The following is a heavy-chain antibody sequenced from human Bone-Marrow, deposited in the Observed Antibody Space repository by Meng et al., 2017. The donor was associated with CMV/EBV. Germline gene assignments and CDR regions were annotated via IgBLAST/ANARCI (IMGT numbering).Heavy chain of an antibody. CDR3: AREPTGFPNWFDP. J-gene: IGHJ5*02. CDR2: IFYSGTT. D-gene: IGHD4-17*01. V-gene: IGHV4-39*07. CDR1: GGSISSSNSYH. Sequence: GSLRLSCSVSGGSISSSNSYHWAWIRQPPGKGMEWIGNIFYSGTTYYNPSLESRVTISLDTSKNQFSLKLTSVTAADTAVYYCAREPTGFPNWFDPWGQGTLVTVSS.